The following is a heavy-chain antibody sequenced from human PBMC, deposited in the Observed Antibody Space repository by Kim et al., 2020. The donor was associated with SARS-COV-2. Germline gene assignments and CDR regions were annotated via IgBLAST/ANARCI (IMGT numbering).Heavy chain of an antibody. CDR1: GFTFSSYA. J-gene: IGHJ6*02. CDR2: ISYDGSNK. Sequence: GGSLRLSCAASGFTFSSYAMHWVRQAPGKGLEWVAVISYDGSNKYYADSVKGRFTISRDNYKNTLYLQMNSLRAEDTAVYYCARELERPTGNYYYYYGMDGWGQETTVTVSS. D-gene: IGHD1-1*01. CDR3: ARELERPTGNYYYYYGMDG. V-gene: IGHV3-30*04.